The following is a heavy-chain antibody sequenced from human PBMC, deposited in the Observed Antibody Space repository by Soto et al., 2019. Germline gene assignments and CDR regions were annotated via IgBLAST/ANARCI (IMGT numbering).Heavy chain of an antibody. V-gene: IGHV3-23*01. CDR2: ISGSGDDI. D-gene: IGHD3-3*01. Sequence: EVHVLESGGGLVQPGGSLRLSCAASGFDFRSYAMSWVRQAPGKGLEWVSGISGSGDDIYNAHSVKGRFSISRDNSQNTTYLQMDRVRAEDTAVYYCVKHDYNFWSGYTLTPVIDVWGQGTAVTVSS. J-gene: IGHJ6*02. CDR3: VKHDYNFWSGYTLTPVIDV. CDR1: GFDFRSYA.